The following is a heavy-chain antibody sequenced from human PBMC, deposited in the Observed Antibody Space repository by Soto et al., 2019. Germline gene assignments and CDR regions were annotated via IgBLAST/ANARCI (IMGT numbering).Heavy chain of an antibody. CDR3: ARDGSNRGYRYSHHHYYYYYSMDV. D-gene: IGHD6-13*01. CDR1: GFTFSSYG. CDR2: IWYDGSNK. V-gene: IGHV3-33*01. J-gene: IGHJ6*02. Sequence: HPGGSLRLSCAASGFTFSSYGMHWVRQAPGKGLEWVAVIWYDGSNKYYADSVKGRFTISRDNSKNTLYLQMNSLRAEDTAVYYCARDGSNRGYRYSHHHYYYYYSMDVWGQGTTVTVSS.